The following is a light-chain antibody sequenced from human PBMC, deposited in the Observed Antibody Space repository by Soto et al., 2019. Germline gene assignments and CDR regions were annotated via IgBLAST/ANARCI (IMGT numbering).Light chain of an antibody. CDR2: GAS. Sequence: EIVMTQSPATLSVSPGERATLSCRASQSVSSNLAWYQQKPGQAPRLLIYGASTRATGIPARFSGSGSGTEFTLTINSLQSEDFAVYYCPQYNNWLTFGGGTKVEIK. CDR3: PQYNNWLT. CDR1: QSVSSN. V-gene: IGKV3-15*01. J-gene: IGKJ4*01.